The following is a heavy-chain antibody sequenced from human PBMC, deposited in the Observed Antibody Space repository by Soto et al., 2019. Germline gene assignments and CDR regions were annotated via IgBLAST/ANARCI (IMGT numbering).Heavy chain of an antibody. J-gene: IGHJ6*02. V-gene: IGHV1-69*01. CDR3: ARIDTMVRGVISYGMDV. CDR2: IIPIFGTA. CDR1: GGTFSSYA. Sequence: QVQLVQSGAEVKKPGSSVKVSCKASGGTFSSYAISWVRQAPGQGLEWMGGIIPIFGTANYAQKFQGRVTITADESTSTAYMELSRLRSEDTAVYYGARIDTMVRGVISYGMDVWDQGTTVTVSS. D-gene: IGHD3-10*01.